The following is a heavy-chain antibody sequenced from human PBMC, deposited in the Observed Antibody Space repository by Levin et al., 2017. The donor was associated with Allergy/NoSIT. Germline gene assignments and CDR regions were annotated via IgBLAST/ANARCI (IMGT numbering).Heavy chain of an antibody. Sequence: GGSLRLSCAASGFTFSSYSMNWVRQAPGKGLEWVSSISSSSSYIYYADSVKGRFTISRDNAKNSLYLQMNSLRAEDTAVYYCARDPAPAVAGTRGDYWGQGTLVTVSS. CDR3: ARDPAPAVAGTRGDY. V-gene: IGHV3-21*01. D-gene: IGHD6-19*01. CDR2: ISSSSSYI. CDR1: GFTFSSYS. J-gene: IGHJ4*02.